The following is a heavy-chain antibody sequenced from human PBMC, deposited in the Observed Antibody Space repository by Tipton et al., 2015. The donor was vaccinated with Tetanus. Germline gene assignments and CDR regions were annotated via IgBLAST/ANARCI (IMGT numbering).Heavy chain of an antibody. CDR2: IYSGGST. J-gene: IGHJ2*01. Sequence: QLVQSGGGLIQPGGSLRLSCAASGFTVSSNYMSWVRQAPGKGLEWVSVIYSGGSTYYADSVKGRFTISRDNSKNTLYLQMNSLRAEDTAVYYCARGEIQLWRLSYFDLWGRGTLVTVSS. CDR1: GFTVSSNY. CDR3: ARGEIQLWRLSYFDL. D-gene: IGHD5-18*01. V-gene: IGHV3-53*01.